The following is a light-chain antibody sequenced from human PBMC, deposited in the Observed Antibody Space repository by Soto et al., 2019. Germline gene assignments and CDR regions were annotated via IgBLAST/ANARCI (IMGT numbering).Light chain of an antibody. V-gene: IGLV2-14*01. Sequence: QSVLTQPASVSGSPGQSMTISCTGTSGDVGRYNDVSWYQQHPGKAPKLMIYDVSNRPSGVSNRFSGSKSGNTASLTISGLQSEDEADYYGSSYTSSTTHGFGTGTKVTV. CDR1: SGDVGRYND. CDR3: SSYTSSTTHG. CDR2: DVS. J-gene: IGLJ1*01.